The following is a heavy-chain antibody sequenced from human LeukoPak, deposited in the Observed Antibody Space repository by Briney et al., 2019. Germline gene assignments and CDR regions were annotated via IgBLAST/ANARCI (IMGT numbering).Heavy chain of an antibody. Sequence: PGRSLRLSCAASGFTFDDYAIHWVRQGPGKGLEWVSGISWNSGSVGYADSVKGRFTISRDNAKNSLFLEMNSLRAEDTALYYCAKSSGYYDPYYFDYWGQGTLVTVSS. CDR1: GFTFDDYA. CDR3: AKSSGYYDPYYFDY. CDR2: ISWNSGSV. V-gene: IGHV3-9*01. D-gene: IGHD3-22*01. J-gene: IGHJ4*02.